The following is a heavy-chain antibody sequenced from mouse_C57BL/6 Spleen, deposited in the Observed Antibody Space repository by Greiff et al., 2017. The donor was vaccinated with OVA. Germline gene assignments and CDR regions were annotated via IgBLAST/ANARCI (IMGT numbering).Heavy chain of an antibody. CDR1: GYAFSSSW. CDR3: ARRAGSGWGYFDY. Sequence: VQLQQSGPELVKPGASVKISCKASGYAFSSSWMNWVKQRPGKGLEWIGRIYPGDGDTNYNGKFKGKATLTADKSSSTAYMQLSSLTSEDSAVYFCARRAGSGWGYFDYWGQGTTLTVSS. J-gene: IGHJ2*01. V-gene: IGHV1-82*01. D-gene: IGHD3-2*02. CDR2: IYPGDGDT.